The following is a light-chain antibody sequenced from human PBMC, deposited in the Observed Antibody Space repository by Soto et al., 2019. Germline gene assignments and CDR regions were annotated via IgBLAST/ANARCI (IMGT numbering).Light chain of an antibody. CDR3: HQADSFPLI. J-gene: IGKJ4*01. Sequence: DIQMTQSPSSVSASIGDTVTITCRASQDISSLLAWYQQKPGRAPKLLIYAASTLESGVPSRFSGRGSGTALTLTTSSLQPEDLATYFCHQADSFPLISGVGTKV. V-gene: IGKV1D-12*01. CDR1: QDISSL. CDR2: AAS.